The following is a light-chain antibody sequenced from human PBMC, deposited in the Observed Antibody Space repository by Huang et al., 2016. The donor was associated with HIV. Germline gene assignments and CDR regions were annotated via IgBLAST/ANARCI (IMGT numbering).Light chain of an antibody. CDR3: QHYSTWPWT. CDR1: QSVSSN. CDR2: GAS. V-gene: IGKV3-15*01. J-gene: IGKJ1*01. Sequence: EIVMTQSPATLSVSPGERATLSCRASQSVSSNLAWYQQKPCQAPRLLIYGASTRATGIPGRFSGSGSATEFTLTISSLQSEDFALYYCQHYSTWPWTFGQGTKVEIK.